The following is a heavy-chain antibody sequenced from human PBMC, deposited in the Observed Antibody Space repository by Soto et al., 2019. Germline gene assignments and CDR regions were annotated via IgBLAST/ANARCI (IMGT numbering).Heavy chain of an antibody. V-gene: IGHV1-58*01. Sequence: SVKVSCKASGFIFTNSALQWVRQARGQRLEWIGWIVVGSGNTNYAQKFQERVTITRDMSTSTAYMELNSLRSDDTAVYYCAARGSRDYYMEVWGKGTTVTVSS. D-gene: IGHD2-2*01. CDR3: AARGSRDYYMEV. J-gene: IGHJ6*03. CDR1: GFIFTNSA. CDR2: IVVGSGNT.